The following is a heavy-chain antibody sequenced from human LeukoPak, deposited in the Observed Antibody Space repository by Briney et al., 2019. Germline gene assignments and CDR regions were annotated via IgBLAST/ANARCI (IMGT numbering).Heavy chain of an antibody. J-gene: IGHJ4*02. V-gene: IGHV4-59*04. Sequence: SETLSLTCTVSGGSISSYYWSWIRQPPGKVLEWIGIIYYSGSTYYNPSLKSRVTISVDTSKNQFSLKLSSVTAADTAVYYCATHREGYSYGVYYFDYWGQGTLVTVSS. D-gene: IGHD5-18*01. CDR1: GGSISSYY. CDR3: ATHREGYSYGVYYFDY. CDR2: IYYSGST.